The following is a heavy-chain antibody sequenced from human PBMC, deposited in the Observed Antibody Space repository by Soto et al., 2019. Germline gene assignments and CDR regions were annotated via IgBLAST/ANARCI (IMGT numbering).Heavy chain of an antibody. D-gene: IGHD1-26*01. Sequence: PSETLSLTCTVSGGSISSSSYYWGWIRQPPGKGLGWIGSIYYSGSTYYNPSLKSRVTISVDTSKNQFSLKLSSVTAADTAVYYCGKVGATLYYYGMDVWGQGTTVTVSS. CDR2: IYYSGST. J-gene: IGHJ6*02. CDR3: GKVGATLYYYGMDV. V-gene: IGHV4-39*01. CDR1: GGSISSSSYY.